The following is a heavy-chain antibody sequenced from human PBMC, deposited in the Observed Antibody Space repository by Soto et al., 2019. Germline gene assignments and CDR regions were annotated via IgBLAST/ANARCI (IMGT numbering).Heavy chain of an antibody. V-gene: IGHV3-30*09. J-gene: IGHJ5*02. D-gene: IGHD6-19*01. CDR2: ISDDGSLK. CDR1: GFMFSSFA. CDR3: AGAVSVVGNRRWFGP. Sequence: QVQLVESGGGVVQPGRSLRLSCAASGFMFSSFAIHWVRQAPGKGLEWVAVISDDGSLKYYTDSVKGRFAISRDNSMNTLYLQMNSLRAEDTAVYYCAGAVSVVGNRRWFGPWGQGTLVTVSS.